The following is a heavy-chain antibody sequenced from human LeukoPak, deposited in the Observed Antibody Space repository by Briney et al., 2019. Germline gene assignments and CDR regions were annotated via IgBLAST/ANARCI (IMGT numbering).Heavy chain of an antibody. V-gene: IGHV1-18*01. J-gene: IGHJ4*02. CDR3: ARVQRAMAVSGYLLDY. CDR2: ISAYTGNT. CDR1: GYTFTSYG. Sequence: ASVKVSCKASGYTFTSYGISWVRQAPGEGLEWMGWISAYTGNTNYAQKLQGRVTMTTDTSTSTAYMELRSLRSDDTAVYYCARVQRAMAVSGYLLDYWGQGTLVTVSS. D-gene: IGHD6-19*01.